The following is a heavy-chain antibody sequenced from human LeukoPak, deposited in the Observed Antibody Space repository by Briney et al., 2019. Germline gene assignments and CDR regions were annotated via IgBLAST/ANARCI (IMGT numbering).Heavy chain of an antibody. CDR2: IYYSGST. J-gene: IGHJ4*02. V-gene: IGHV4-59*01. CDR3: ARDAGYDSSGYLGY. D-gene: IGHD3-22*01. CDR1: GGSLSSYY. Sequence: SDTLSLTCTVSGGSLSSYYWRWIRQPPGKGLEWMGYIYYSGSTNYNPSLKSRVTISVDTSKNQFSLKLSSVTAADTAVYYCARDAGYDSSGYLGYWGQGTLITVSS.